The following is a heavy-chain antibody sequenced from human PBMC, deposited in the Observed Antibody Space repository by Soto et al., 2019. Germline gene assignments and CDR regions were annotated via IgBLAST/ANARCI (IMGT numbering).Heavy chain of an antibody. CDR3: ARRKLGYCTNGVCPTGFDI. D-gene: IGHD2-8*01. J-gene: IGHJ3*02. CDR2: IYHSGST. CDR1: SGSISSSNW. Sequence: QVQLQESGPGLVKPSGTLSLTCAVSSGSISSSNWWSWVRQPPGKGLEWIGEIYHSGSTNYNPSLKSRVTISVDKSKNQCSLKLSSVTAADTAVYYCARRKLGYCTNGVCPTGFDIWGQGTMVTVSS. V-gene: IGHV4-4*02.